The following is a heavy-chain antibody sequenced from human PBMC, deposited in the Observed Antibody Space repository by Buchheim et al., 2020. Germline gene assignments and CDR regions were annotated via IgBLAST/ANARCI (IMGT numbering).Heavy chain of an antibody. CDR3: ATDFLGYCSGGTCPAQY. Sequence: QVQLVESGGGLVKPGGSLRLSCAASGFTFSDYYMSWIRQAPGKGLEWISYISSSSSYTNYADSGKGRFTSSRDNAKNSLSLQMNSLRAEDTAVYYCATDFLGYCSGGTCPAQYWGQGTL. V-gene: IGHV3-11*06. CDR2: ISSSSSYT. J-gene: IGHJ4*02. D-gene: IGHD2-15*01. CDR1: GFTFSDYY.